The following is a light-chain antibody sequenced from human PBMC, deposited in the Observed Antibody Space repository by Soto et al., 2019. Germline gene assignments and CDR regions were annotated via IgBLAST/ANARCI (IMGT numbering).Light chain of an antibody. CDR1: QSVSSSY. Sequence: EIVLTQSPGTLSLSPGERATLSCRASQSVSSSYLAWYQQRPGQGPRLLIYGASSRATGITDRFSGSGSGTDFTLTISRLEPEDFAVYFCQQYGSSPRKFGQGTKVEVK. V-gene: IGKV3-20*01. J-gene: IGKJ1*01. CDR3: QQYGSSPRK. CDR2: GAS.